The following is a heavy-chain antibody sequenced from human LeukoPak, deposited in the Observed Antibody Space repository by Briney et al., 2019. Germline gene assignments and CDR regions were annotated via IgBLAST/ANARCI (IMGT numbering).Heavy chain of an antibody. CDR3: ARKYYYDSSGYQGGPLL. V-gene: IGHV1-2*02. CDR1: GYTFTDYY. CDR2: INPNSGGT. J-gene: IGHJ4*02. D-gene: IGHD3-22*01. Sequence: ASVKVSCKASGYTFTDYYMHWLRQAPGQGLEWMGWINPNSGGTNYAQKFQGRVTMTRDTSISTANMELSRLRSDDTAVFYCARKYYYDSSGYQGGPLLWGQGTLVTVSS.